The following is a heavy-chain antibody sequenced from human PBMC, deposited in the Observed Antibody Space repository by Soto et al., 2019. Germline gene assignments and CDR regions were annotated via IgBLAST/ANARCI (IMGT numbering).Heavy chain of an antibody. CDR1: GYTFTSYA. D-gene: IGHD2-15*01. Sequence: QVQLVQSGAEVKKPGASVKVSCKASGYTFTSYAMHWVRQAPGQRLEWMGWINAGNGNTKYSQKFQGRVTITRDTSASTAYMELSSLRSEDTAVYYCARDGCVVSSFGYFDLWGRGTLVTVSS. V-gene: IGHV1-3*01. CDR2: INAGNGNT. J-gene: IGHJ2*01. CDR3: ARDGCVVSSFGYFDL.